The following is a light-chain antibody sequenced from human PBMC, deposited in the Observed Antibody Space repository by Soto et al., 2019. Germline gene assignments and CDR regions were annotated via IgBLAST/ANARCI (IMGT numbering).Light chain of an antibody. V-gene: IGLV2-8*01. CDR3: SSYAGSNNHVV. Sequence: QSVLTQPPSASGSPGQSVTISCTGTSSDVGAYNYVSWYQQHPGKAPKLMIYEVSKRPSGVPDRFSGSKSGNTASLTVSGPQAEDEADYYCSSYAGSNNHVVFGGGTKLTVL. J-gene: IGLJ2*01. CDR2: EVS. CDR1: SSDVGAYNY.